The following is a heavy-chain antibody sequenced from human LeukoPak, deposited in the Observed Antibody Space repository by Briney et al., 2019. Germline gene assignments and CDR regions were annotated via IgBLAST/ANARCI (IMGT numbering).Heavy chain of an antibody. CDR3: ATEPLCGGDYCQGLFVY. D-gene: IGHD2-21*02. CDR2: FDPEDGET. CDR1: GYTLTELS. V-gene: IGHV1-24*01. J-gene: IGHJ4*02. Sequence: SVKVSCKVSGYTLTELSMHWVRQAPGKGLEWMGGFDPEDGETIYAQKFQGRVTMTEDTSTDTAYMELSSLRSEDTAVYYCATEPLCGGDYCQGLFVYWGQGTLVTVSS.